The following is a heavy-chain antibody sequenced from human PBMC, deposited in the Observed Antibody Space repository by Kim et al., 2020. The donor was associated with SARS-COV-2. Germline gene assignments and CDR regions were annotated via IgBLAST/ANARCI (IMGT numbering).Heavy chain of an antibody. Sequence: GGSLRLSCAASGFTFISYWMSWVRQAPGKGLEWVANINEDGRGTYYEDSVKGRFTISRDNGKNSVYLEMNSLRVEDTAIYYCARAVGPHHGWGQVILFIV. CDR3: ARAVGPHHG. CDR1: GFTFISYW. CDR2: INEDGRGT. J-gene: IGHJ4*02. V-gene: IGHV3-7*01.